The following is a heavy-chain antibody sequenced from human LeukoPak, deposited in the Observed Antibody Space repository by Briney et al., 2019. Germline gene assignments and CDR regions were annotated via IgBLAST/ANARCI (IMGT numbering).Heavy chain of an antibody. Sequence: SVKLTCKASGGTFSSYAISWVRQAPGQGLEWMGGIIPIFGTANYAQKFQGRVTITADESTSTAYMELSSLRSEDTAVYYCAFRELRGVIITSLDYWGQGTLVTVSS. D-gene: IGHD3-10*01. J-gene: IGHJ4*02. V-gene: IGHV1-69*13. CDR3: AFRELRGVIITSLDY. CDR2: IIPIFGTA. CDR1: GGTFSSYA.